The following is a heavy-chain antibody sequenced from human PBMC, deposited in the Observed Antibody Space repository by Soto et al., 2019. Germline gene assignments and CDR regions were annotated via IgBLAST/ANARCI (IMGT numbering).Heavy chain of an antibody. CDR3: VKDRGGWYGDFDH. V-gene: IGHV3-23*01. CDR2: ISGSGARI. Sequence: GGSLRLSCAASGFTFSSYAMSWVRQAPGKGLEWVSTISGSGARIYYVDSVKGRFTISRDNSKNTLYVQMNSLRAEDTAVYYCVKDRGGWYGDFDHWGQGTLVTVSS. CDR1: GFTFSSYA. J-gene: IGHJ4*02. D-gene: IGHD6-19*01.